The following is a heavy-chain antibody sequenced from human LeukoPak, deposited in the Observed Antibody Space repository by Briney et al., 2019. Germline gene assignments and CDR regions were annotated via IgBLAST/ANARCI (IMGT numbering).Heavy chain of an antibody. D-gene: IGHD3-22*01. Sequence: GGSLRLSCAASGFTVSSNYMSWVRQAPGKGLEWVSSISSSSSYIYYADSVKGRFTISRDNAKNSLYLQMNSLRAEDTAVYYCARSSSGYPYYFDYWGQGTLVTVSS. CDR2: ISSSSSYI. CDR3: ARSSSGYPYYFDY. J-gene: IGHJ4*02. CDR1: GFTVSSNY. V-gene: IGHV3-21*01.